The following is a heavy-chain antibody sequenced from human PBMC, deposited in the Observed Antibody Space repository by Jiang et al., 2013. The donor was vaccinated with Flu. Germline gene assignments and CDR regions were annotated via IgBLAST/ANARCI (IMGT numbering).Heavy chain of an antibody. CDR3: ARQKEQYCSSTSCYENWFDP. D-gene: IGHD2-2*01. Sequence: GAEVKKPGESLKISCKGSGYSFTSYWVAWVRQMPGKGLEWMGIIYPGDSDTRYSPSFQGQVTISADKSISTAYLQWSSLKASDTAMYYCARQKEQYCSSTSCYENWFDPWGQGTLVTVSS. V-gene: IGHV5-51*01. CDR2: IYPGDSDT. J-gene: IGHJ5*02. CDR1: GYSFTSYW.